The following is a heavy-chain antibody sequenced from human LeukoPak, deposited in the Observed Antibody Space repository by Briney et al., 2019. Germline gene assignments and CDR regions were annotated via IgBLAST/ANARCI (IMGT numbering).Heavy chain of an antibody. V-gene: IGHV4-59*01. Sequence: SETLSLTCTVSGDSITNYFWSWIRQPPGKGLEWIGYIYYTGNTNYKPSLKGRVTISVDTSTNQFSLRLRSVTAADTAVYYCARGRVAYSVYYFDYWGRGTLVTVSS. J-gene: IGHJ4*02. CDR3: ARGRVAYSVYYFDY. CDR1: GDSITNYF. CDR2: IYYTGNT. D-gene: IGHD2-15*01.